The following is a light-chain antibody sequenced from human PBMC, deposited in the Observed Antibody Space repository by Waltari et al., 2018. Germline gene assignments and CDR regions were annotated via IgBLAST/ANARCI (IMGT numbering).Light chain of an antibody. V-gene: IGKV1-16*02. Sequence: DIEMTQSPSSLSASVGDRVIITCRASQDISNHLAWFKQKPGKPPKTLVYGASNLQSGVPLKFIGSGFGTDFTLTISSLQPEDSATYYCEQYNTYPLTFGGGTKVELK. CDR2: GAS. CDR3: EQYNTYPLT. J-gene: IGKJ4*01. CDR1: QDISNH.